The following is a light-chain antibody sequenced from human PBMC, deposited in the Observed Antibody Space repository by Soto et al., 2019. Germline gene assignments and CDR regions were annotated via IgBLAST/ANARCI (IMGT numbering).Light chain of an antibody. CDR3: QEHNGDLPVA. CDR1: QAIDQS. J-gene: IGKJ3*01. Sequence: DIPMTQSPSSLAASVGDRVTITCRASQAIDQSVGWYQQNPGQVPKLLIYAASTLHSGVPSRFSGSGSGAHFTLTITGLQPEDVATYYCQEHNGDLPVAFGPGTTVDV. V-gene: IGKV1-27*01. CDR2: AAS.